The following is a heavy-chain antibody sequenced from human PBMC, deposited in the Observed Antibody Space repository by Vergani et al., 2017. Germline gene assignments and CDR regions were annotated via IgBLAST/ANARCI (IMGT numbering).Heavy chain of an antibody. D-gene: IGHD3-22*01. J-gene: IGHJ4*02. Sequence: QVQLVQSGAEVKKPWASVKVSCKASGYTFTGYYMHWVRQAPGQGLEWMGWINPNSGGTNYAQKFQGRVTMTRDTSISTAYMELSRLRSDDTAVYYCASEPSGYYDSSGYYYIVYWGQGTLVTVSS. CDR3: ASEPSGYYDSSGYYYIVY. CDR2: INPNSGGT. V-gene: IGHV1-2*02. CDR1: GYTFTGYY.